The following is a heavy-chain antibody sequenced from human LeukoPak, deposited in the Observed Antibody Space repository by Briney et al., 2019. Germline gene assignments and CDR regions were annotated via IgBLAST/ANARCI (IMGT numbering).Heavy chain of an antibody. CDR1: GYSISFGYY. V-gene: IGHV4-38-2*02. CDR2: LFYTGST. CDR3: ARRPSPPDAFDI. Sequence: NPSETLSLTCTVSGYSISFGYYWGWIRQSPGRGMEWIASLFYTGSTHYNPSLKSRVTISGDTSKNQFSLNVWSVTAADTAVYYCARRPSPPDAFDIWGQGTMVTVSS. J-gene: IGHJ3*02.